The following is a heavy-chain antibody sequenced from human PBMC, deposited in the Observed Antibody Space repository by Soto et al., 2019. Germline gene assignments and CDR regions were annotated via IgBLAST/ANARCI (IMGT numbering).Heavy chain of an antibody. J-gene: IGHJ4*02. V-gene: IGHV3-9*01. CDR1: GFAFDDYA. CDR3: ARDPSVTAIGRADH. CDR2: INWNSAVI. Sequence: SLRLSCVVSGFAFDDYAIHFFRQSAVGGLEWVSGINWNSAVIGYADSVKGRFTISRDNAKNALYLQMTSLRSEDTALYYCARDPSVTAIGRADHWGQGTLVTVSS. D-gene: IGHD5-18*01.